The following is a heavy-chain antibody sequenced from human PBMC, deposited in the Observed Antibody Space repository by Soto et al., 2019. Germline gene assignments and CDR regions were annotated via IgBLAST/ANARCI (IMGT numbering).Heavy chain of an antibody. V-gene: IGHV4-31*03. J-gene: IGHJ4*02. Sequence: QVQLQESGPGLVKPSQTLSLTCTVSGGSISSGDYYWSWIRQHPGKGLEWIGYIYYSGSTYYNPSLKSRVTISVDTSKNQFSVKLSSVTAADTAVYYCARVEGYDCSGYYQYYFAYWGQGTLDTVSS. D-gene: IGHD3-22*01. CDR2: IYYSGST. CDR1: GGSISSGDYY. CDR3: ARVEGYDCSGYYQYYFAY.